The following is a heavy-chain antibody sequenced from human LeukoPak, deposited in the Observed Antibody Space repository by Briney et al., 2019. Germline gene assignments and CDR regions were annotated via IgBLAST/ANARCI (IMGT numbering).Heavy chain of an antibody. Sequence: PSETLSLTCTVSGDSISSADYYWSWIRQPPGKGLEWIGYIYYSGSTYYNPSLRSRLTISIDTSKKQFSLELSSVTAADTAVYYCARVLFASYSQLDYWGQGALVAVSS. CDR3: ARVLFASYSQLDY. CDR2: IYYSGST. V-gene: IGHV4-30-4*01. D-gene: IGHD1-26*01. J-gene: IGHJ4*02. CDR1: GDSISSADYY.